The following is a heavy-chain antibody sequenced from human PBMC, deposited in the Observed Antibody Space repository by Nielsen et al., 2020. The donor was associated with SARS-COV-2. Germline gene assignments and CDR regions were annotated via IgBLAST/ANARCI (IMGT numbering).Heavy chain of an antibody. D-gene: IGHD3-22*01. CDR3: ARGSSGYYSAFDI. Sequence: SETLSLTCTVSGGSISSSSYYWSWIRQPPGKGLEWIGYIYYSGSTNYNPSLKSRVTISVDTSKNQFSLKLSSVTAADTAVYYCARGSSGYYSAFDIWGQGTMVTVSS. CDR1: GGSISSSSYY. J-gene: IGHJ3*02. CDR2: IYYSGST. V-gene: IGHV4-61*01.